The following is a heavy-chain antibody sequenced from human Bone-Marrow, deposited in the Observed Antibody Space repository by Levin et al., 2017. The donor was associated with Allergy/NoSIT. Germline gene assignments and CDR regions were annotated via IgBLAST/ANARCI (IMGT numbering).Heavy chain of an antibody. V-gene: IGHV4-39*01. CDR2: IYDSGRT. CDR3: ARHDRWADIEPLFDP. CDR1: CGSIPSSSHY. D-gene: IGHD6-13*01. J-gene: IGHJ5*02. Sequence: SQTLSLTCNVSCGSIPSSSHYWAWIRQSPGAGLEWIGSIYDSGRTYYKPSLKSRVTISVDTSKNQFSLKLRSVTATDTATYYCARHDRWADIEPLFDPWGQGTRVTVSS.